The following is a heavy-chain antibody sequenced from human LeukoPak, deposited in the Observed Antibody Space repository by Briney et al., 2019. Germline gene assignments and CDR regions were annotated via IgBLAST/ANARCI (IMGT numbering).Heavy chain of an antibody. V-gene: IGHV3-30*18. CDR3: AKSTRVNSRDYGMDV. CDR1: GFFFSSYG. Sequence: GGSLRLSCAASGFFFSSYGMHWVRQAPGKGLEWVAGTSYDGTNKFYGDSVKGRFTISRDNSQNTLCLQMGSLRAEDTAVYYCAKSTRVNSRDYGMDVWGQGTTVTVFS. J-gene: IGHJ6*02. CDR2: TSYDGTNK. D-gene: IGHD1-7*01.